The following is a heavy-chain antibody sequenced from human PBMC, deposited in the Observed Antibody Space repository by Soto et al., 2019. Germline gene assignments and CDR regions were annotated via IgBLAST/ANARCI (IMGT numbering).Heavy chain of an antibody. D-gene: IGHD6-25*01. V-gene: IGHV1-69*01. CDR3: VGGYGKGY. Sequence: QVQLVQSGAEVKKPGSSVKVSCKTYGGSFSDYAINWVRQAPGQGLEWMGGIIPMYGIANYAPKFQGRVTITADESTRTADMAVTSLSTDDTELTECVGGYGKGY. CDR2: IIPMYGIA. J-gene: IGHJ4*03. CDR1: GGSFSDYA.